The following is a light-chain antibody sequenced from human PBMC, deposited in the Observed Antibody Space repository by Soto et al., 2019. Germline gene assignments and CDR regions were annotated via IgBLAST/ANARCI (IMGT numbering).Light chain of an antibody. CDR3: CSYAGSYTLV. Sequence: QSALTQPRSVSGSPGQSVTISCTGTRSDVGGYNYVSWYQQHPGKAPKLMIYDVSKRPSGVPDRFPGSKSGNTASLTISGLQAEDEADYYCCSYAGSYTLVFGGGTQLTVL. J-gene: IGLJ2*01. CDR2: DVS. V-gene: IGLV2-11*01. CDR1: RSDVGGYNY.